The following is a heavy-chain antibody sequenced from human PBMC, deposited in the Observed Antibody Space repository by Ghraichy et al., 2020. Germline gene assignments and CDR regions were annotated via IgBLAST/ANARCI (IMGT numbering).Heavy chain of an antibody. CDR1: GFTFSSYG. CDR3: AKSGSNYGDGMYYFDY. J-gene: IGHJ4*02. V-gene: IGHV3-30*18. CDR2: ISYDGSNK. D-gene: IGHD4-17*01. Sequence: GGSLRLSCAASGFTFSSYGMHWVRQAPGKGLEWVAVISYDGSNKYYADSVKGRFTISRDNSKNTLYLQMNSLRAEDTAVYYCAKSGSNYGDGMYYFDYWGQGTLVTVSS.